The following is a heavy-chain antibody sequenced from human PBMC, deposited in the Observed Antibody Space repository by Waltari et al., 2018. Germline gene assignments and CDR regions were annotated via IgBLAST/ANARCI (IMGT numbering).Heavy chain of an antibody. D-gene: IGHD5-12*01. CDR1: GFTFSSFY. CDR3: ARDWLGSLDY. V-gene: IGHV3-7*01. Sequence: EVQLVESGGGLVQPGGSLRLSCAASGFTFSSFYMAWVRQAPGKGPEWVANIKHDGSDRNYMDSVKGRFTISRDNAKNSLYLQMNSLRAEDSAVYYCARDWLGSLDYWGQGTLVTVSS. CDR2: IKHDGSDR. J-gene: IGHJ4*02.